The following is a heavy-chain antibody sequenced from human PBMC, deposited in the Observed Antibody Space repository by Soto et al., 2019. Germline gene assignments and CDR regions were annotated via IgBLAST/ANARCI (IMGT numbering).Heavy chain of an antibody. CDR1: GFTVSNNY. D-gene: IGHD6-19*01. V-gene: IGHV3-66*01. J-gene: IGHJ4*02. CDR2: LYSSGST. Sequence: EVHLVESGGGLVQPGGSLRLSCAASGFTVSNNYMSWVRQAPGKRLEWVSSLYSSGSTYYADSVKGRFTVSRDISENTLYLQMNSLRVADTAVYYCAREASGSGWWSQGSFESWGQGTLVTVSS. CDR3: AREASGSGWWSQGSFES.